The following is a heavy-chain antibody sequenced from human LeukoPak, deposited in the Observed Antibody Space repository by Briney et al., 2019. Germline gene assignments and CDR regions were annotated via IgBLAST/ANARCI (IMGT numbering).Heavy chain of an antibody. CDR1: GFTFSSYW. CDR3: ARDLPMGSF. CDR2: IKQDGSEK. J-gene: IGHJ4*02. Sequence: GGSLRLSCAASGFTFSSYWMSWVRQAPGKGPEWVANIKQDGSEKNYVGSVEGRFTISRDNAKKSLYLQMNSLRAEDAAVYYCARDLPMGSFWGQGTLVTVSS. D-gene: IGHD3-16*01. V-gene: IGHV3-7*01.